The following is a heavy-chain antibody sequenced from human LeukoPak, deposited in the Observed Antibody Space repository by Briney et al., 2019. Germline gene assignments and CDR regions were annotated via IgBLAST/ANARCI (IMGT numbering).Heavy chain of an antibody. CDR3: AREYYDSNKAPAFDI. Sequence: SETLSLACAVSGGSISSSNWWSWVRQPPGKGLEWIGEIYHSGSTNSNPSLKSRVTISVDTSKNQFSLKLSSVTAADTAVYYCAREYYDSNKAPAFDIWGQGTMVTVS. V-gene: IGHV4-4*02. CDR1: GGSISSSNW. CDR2: IYHSGST. D-gene: IGHD3-22*01. J-gene: IGHJ3*02.